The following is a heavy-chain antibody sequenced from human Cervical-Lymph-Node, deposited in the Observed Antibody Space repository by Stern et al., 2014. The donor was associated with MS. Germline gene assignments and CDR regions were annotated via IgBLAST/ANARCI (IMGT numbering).Heavy chain of an antibody. CDR2: ITGSGGST. J-gene: IGHJ4*02. CDR1: GFTFSSYA. V-gene: IGHV3-23*04. CDR3: AKDAVDVLMVYATNFDY. D-gene: IGHD2-8*01. Sequence: EVQLVESGGGLVQPGGSLRLSCAASGFTFSSYAMRWVRQAPGKGLEWVSAITGSGGSTYYAGSVKGRFTISRDNSKNTLYLQMNSLRAEDTAVYYCAKDAVDVLMVYATNFDYWGQGTLVTVSS.